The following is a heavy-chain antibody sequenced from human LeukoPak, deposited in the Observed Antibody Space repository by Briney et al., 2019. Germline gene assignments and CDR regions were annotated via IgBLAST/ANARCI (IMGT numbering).Heavy chain of an antibody. CDR3: VRGNYDNGGYSNAFDM. J-gene: IGHJ3*02. V-gene: IGHV4-59*01. Sequence: SGTLSLTCTVSGASISSSYWSWIRQAPGKRLEWIAYIYYNGNTKYNPSLKKRLTISADMSKNQFSLKLNSVSAADTAVYYCVRGNYDNGGYSNAFDMWGQGAMVTVSS. D-gene: IGHD3-22*01. CDR2: IYYNGNT. CDR1: GASISSSY.